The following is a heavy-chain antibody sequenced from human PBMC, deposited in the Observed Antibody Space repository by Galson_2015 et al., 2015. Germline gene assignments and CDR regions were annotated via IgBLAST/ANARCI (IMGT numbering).Heavy chain of an antibody. V-gene: IGHV3-30-3*01. CDR1: GFTFSSYA. J-gene: IGHJ4*02. D-gene: IGHD2-2*01. Sequence: LRLSCAASGFTFSSYAMHWVRQAPGKGLEWVAVISYDGSNKYYADSVKGRFTISRDNSKNTLYLQMNSLRAEDTAVYYCAREGIVVVPAAALDYWGQGTLVTVSS. CDR2: ISYDGSNK. CDR3: AREGIVVVPAAALDY.